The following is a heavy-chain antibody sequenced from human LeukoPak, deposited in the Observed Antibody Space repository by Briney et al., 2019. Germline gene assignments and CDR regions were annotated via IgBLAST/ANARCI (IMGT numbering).Heavy chain of an antibody. J-gene: IGHJ4*02. D-gene: IGHD5-12*01. CDR1: GFTFSSYG. Sequence: GGSLRLSCAASGFTFSSYGMHWVRQAPGKGLEWVAFIRYDGSNKYYADSVKGRFTISRDNSKNTLYLQMNSLRAEDTAVYYCANEGGGYDPNIDYWGQGTLVTVSS. CDR2: IRYDGSNK. V-gene: IGHV3-30*02. CDR3: ANEGGGYDPNIDY.